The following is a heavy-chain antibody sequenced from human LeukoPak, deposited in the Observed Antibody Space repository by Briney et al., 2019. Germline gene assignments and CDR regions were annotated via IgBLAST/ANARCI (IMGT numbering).Heavy chain of an antibody. CDR2: INIDSGGT. J-gene: IGHJ4*02. V-gene: IGHV1-2*02. Sequence: APVKVSCKASGYSFTAYYIHWVRQAPGQGPEWMGWINIDSGGTNYAQKFQGRVTMTRDTSISTAYMEMSSLRSDDTAVYYCVRDHLHYFDYWGQGTLVTVSS. CDR1: GYSFTAYY. CDR3: VRDHLHYFDY.